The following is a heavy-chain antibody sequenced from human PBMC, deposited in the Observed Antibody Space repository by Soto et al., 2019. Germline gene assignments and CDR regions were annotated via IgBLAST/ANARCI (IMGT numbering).Heavy chain of an antibody. D-gene: IGHD2-21*01. CDR3: ARDLYCGGDCYSIQAFDI. J-gene: IGHJ3*02. CDR1: GFTFSSYS. V-gene: IGHV3-48*01. CDR2: ISSSSSTI. Sequence: GGPLRLSCAASGFTFSSYSMNWVRQAPGKGLEWVSYISSSSSTIYYADSVKGRFTISRDNAKNSLYLQMNSLRAEDTAVYYCARDLYCGGDCYSIQAFDIWGQGTMVTVSS.